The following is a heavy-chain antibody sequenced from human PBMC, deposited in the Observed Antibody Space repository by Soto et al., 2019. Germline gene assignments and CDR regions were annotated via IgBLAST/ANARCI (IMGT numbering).Heavy chain of an antibody. CDR1: GGSFRGYY. CDR3: ARGVKRGGSGSYRYYYGMDV. CDR2: INHSGST. D-gene: IGHD3-10*01. J-gene: IGHJ6*02. V-gene: IGHV4-34*01. Sequence: NPSETLSLTCAVYGGSFRGYYWSWIRQPPGKGLEWIGEINHSGSTNYNPSLKSRVTISVDTSKNQFSLKLSSVTAADTAVYYCARGVKRGGSGSYRYYYGMDVWGQGTTVTVSS.